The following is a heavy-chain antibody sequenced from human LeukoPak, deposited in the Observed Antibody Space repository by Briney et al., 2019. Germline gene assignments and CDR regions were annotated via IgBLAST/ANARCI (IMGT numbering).Heavy chain of an antibody. CDR1: GGSISSGGYY. Sequence: SETLSLTCTVSGGSISSGGYYWSWIRQHPGKGLEWIGYIYYSGSTYYNPSLTSRVTISVDTSKNQFSLKLSSVTAADTAVYYCARGYYDTAMDVWGQGTTVTVSS. V-gene: IGHV4-31*03. CDR3: ARGYYDTAMDV. D-gene: IGHD3-22*01. CDR2: IYYSGST. J-gene: IGHJ6*02.